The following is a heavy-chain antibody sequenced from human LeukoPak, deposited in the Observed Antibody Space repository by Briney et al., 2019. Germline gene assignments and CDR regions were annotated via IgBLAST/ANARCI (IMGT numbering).Heavy chain of an antibody. V-gene: IGHV1-2*02. J-gene: IGHJ4*02. Sequence: EASVKVSCKASGYTFTGYYMHWVRQAPGQGLEWMGWINPNSGGTNYAQEFQGRVTMTRDTSISTAYMELSRLRSDDTAVYYCARVPDILTGYYPHFDYWGQGTLVTVSS. CDR3: ARVPDILTGYYPHFDY. CDR2: INPNSGGT. D-gene: IGHD3-9*01. CDR1: GYTFTGYY.